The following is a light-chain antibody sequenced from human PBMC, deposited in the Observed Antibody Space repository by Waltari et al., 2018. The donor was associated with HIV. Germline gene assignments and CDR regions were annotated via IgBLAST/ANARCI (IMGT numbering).Light chain of an antibody. CDR1: SSDVGGYNY. V-gene: IGLV2-14*01. Sequence: QSALTQPASVSGSPGQSLTISCTGTSSDVGGYNYVSWYPQHPGKAPKLMIYEVSKRPSGVSNRFSGSKSGNTASLTISGLQAEDEADYYCSSYTSSSTLVFGGGTKLTVL. CDR3: SSYTSSSTLV. J-gene: IGLJ2*01. CDR2: EVS.